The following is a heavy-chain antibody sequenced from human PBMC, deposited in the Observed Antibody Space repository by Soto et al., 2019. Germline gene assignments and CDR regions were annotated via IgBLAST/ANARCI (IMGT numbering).Heavy chain of an antibody. CDR1: GGTFSSYT. V-gene: IGHV1-69*01. CDR2: IIPIFGTT. D-gene: IGHD2-15*01. CDR3: ARGALTTLAYYYGMDV. Sequence: QVQLVQSGAEVTKPGSSLKVSCKASGGTFSSYTMSWVRQAPGQGLEWMGGIIPIFGTTTYAHKFQVSVTITADESTSTVDMELSILRGEDTAVYYCARGALTTLAYYYGMDVWGQGTTLTVSS. J-gene: IGHJ6*01.